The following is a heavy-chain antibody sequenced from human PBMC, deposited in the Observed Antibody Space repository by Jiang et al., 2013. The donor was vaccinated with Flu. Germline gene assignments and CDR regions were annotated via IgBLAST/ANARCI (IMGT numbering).Heavy chain of an antibody. CDR3: ARSYDSSGDY. D-gene: IGHD3-22*01. CDR2: IHHSGSA. Sequence: GPGLVKPSETLSLTCDVSGFSINTNFYWGWVRQPPGKGLEWIGSIHHSGSAYYNPSLKSRVTISIDTSKNQFSLRLSSVTAADTAVYYCARSYDSSGDYWGQGTLVTVSS. V-gene: IGHV4-38-2*01. CDR1: GFSINTNFY. J-gene: IGHJ4*02.